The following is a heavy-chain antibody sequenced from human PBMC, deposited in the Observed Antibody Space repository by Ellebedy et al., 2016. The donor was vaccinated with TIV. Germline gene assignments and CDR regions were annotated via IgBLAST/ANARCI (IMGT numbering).Heavy chain of an antibody. Sequence: GESLKISCAASGFTFSGSWMSWVRQAPRKGLEWVSSISSSTGNIYYADSVRGRFTISRDTAKNSLYLQMYSLRDEDTAVYFCARDGVSSSSKMVYWGQGTLVTVSS. CDR2: ISSSTGNI. D-gene: IGHD6-6*01. V-gene: IGHV3-48*02. CDR3: ARDGVSSSSKMVY. J-gene: IGHJ4*02. CDR1: GFTFSGSW.